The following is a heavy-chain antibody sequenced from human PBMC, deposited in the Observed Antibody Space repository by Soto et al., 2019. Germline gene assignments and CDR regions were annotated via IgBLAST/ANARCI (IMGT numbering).Heavy chain of an antibody. Sequence: EVQLVESGGGLVQPGGSLRLSCVASGFTLSSYSMNWVRQAPGKGLVWISYISSGSDTIYYADSVKGRFTVSRDNAKNSLYLQMNSLRDDDTAVYYCARPGEGVLFYYALDVWGQGTTVTVSS. CDR1: GFTLSSYS. J-gene: IGHJ6*02. D-gene: IGHD3-16*01. V-gene: IGHV3-48*02. CDR3: ARPGEGVLFYYALDV. CDR2: ISSGSDTI.